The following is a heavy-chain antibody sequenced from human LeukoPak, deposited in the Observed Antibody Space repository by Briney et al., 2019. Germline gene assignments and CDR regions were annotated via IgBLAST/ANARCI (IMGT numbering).Heavy chain of an antibody. CDR1: GYTFTSYY. Sequence: GASVKVSCKASGYTFTSYYVRWVRQAPGQGLEWMGIINPGGGSTSYAQKFQGRVTMTTDMSTSTVSMELSSLRSEDTAIYYCARDPRYDSSGYSLGHWGQGTLVTVSS. J-gene: IGHJ4*02. V-gene: IGHV1-46*01. CDR2: INPGGGST. D-gene: IGHD3-22*01. CDR3: ARDPRYDSSGYSLGH.